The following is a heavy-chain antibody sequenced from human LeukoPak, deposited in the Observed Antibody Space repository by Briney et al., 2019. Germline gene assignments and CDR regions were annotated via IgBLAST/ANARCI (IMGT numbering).Heavy chain of an antibody. CDR2: IYYSGST. CDR1: GGSISSSSYY. Sequence: SETLSLTCTVSGGSISSSSYYWGWIRQPPGKGLEWIGSIYYSGSTYYNPSLKSRVTISVDTSKNQFSLKLSSVTAADTAVYYCATRRRGFPFDYWGQGTLVTVSS. D-gene: IGHD6-6*01. J-gene: IGHJ4*02. CDR3: ATRRRGFPFDY. V-gene: IGHV4-39*07.